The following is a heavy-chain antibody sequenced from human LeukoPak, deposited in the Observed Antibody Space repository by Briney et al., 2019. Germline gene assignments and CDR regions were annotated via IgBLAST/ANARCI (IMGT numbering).Heavy chain of an antibody. CDR1: GGTFSSYA. Sequence: GASVKVSCKASGGTFSSYAISWVRQAPGQGLEWMGGIIPISGTTNYAQKFQDRVTITADESTSTAYMELSSLRSEDTAVYYCASQVTPYYYYAGWDLNWFDPWGQGTLVTVSS. V-gene: IGHV1-69*13. CDR2: IIPISGTT. CDR3: ASQVTPYYYYAGWDLNWFDP. D-gene: IGHD3-22*01. J-gene: IGHJ5*02.